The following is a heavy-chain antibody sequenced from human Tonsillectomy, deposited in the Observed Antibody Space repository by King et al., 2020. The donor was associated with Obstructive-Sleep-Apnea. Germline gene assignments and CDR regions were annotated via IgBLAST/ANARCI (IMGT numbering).Heavy chain of an antibody. V-gene: IGHV3-66*01. D-gene: IGHD3-22*01. CDR3: ARDRYYDSSGYYWSDY. CDR1: GFTVSSNY. J-gene: IGHJ4*02. Sequence: VQLVESGGGLVQPGGSLRLSCAASGFTVSSNYMSWVRQAPGKGLEWVSVIYSGGSTYYADSVKGRFTISRDNSKNTVYLQMYSLRADDTAVYYCARDRYYDSSGYYWSDYWGQGTLVTVSS. CDR2: IYSGGST.